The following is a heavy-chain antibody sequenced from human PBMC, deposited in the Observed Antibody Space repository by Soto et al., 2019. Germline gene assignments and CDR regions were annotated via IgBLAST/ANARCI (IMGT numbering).Heavy chain of an antibody. CDR3: ARVLATAGSYYFDY. V-gene: IGHV4-59*01. CDR2: IYTSGST. J-gene: IGHJ4*02. D-gene: IGHD6-13*01. CDR1: GGSISGYY. Sequence: SETLSLTCTVSGGSISGYYWSWIRQPPGKGPEYIGYIYTSGSTNYSPSLKSRVTISVDTSKNQFSLKLSSVTAADTAVYYCARVLATAGSYYFDYWGQGALVTVSS.